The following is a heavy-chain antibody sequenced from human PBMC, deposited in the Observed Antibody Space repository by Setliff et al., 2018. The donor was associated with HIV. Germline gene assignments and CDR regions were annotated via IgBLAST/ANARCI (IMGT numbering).Heavy chain of an antibody. CDR1: GYSFTRYY. V-gene: IGHV1-46*01. Sequence: ASVKVSCKASGYSFTRYYMHWVRQAPGQGLEWMGIINPSGGSTSYAQKFQGRVTMTRDTSTSTAYMELSSLRSEDTAVYYCARDYYYYGSGSFGLDYWGQGTPVTVSS. J-gene: IGHJ4*02. CDR3: ARDYYYYGSGSFGLDY. CDR2: INPSGGST. D-gene: IGHD3-10*01.